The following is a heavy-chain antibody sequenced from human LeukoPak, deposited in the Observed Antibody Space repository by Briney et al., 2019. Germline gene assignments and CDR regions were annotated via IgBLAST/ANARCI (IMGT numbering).Heavy chain of an antibody. V-gene: IGHV3-7*01. J-gene: IGHJ4*02. D-gene: IGHD5-18*01. CDR2: IKQDGSET. Sequence: GGSLRLSCAASGFTFSSSWMNWVRQAPGKGLVWVANIKQDGSETYYGDSVKGRFTISRDNARNSLYLQMSSLRVEDTAVYYCARGGLDGWIHLWPSSHFDYWGQGTLVTVSS. CDR1: GFTFSSSW. CDR3: ARGGLDGWIHLWPSSHFDY.